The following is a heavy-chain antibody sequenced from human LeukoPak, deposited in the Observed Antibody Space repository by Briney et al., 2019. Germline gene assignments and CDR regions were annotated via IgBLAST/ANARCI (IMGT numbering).Heavy chain of an antibody. D-gene: IGHD6-13*01. J-gene: IGHJ5*02. CDR3: ARHLAAGTNCFDP. V-gene: IGHV5-51*01. CDR2: IYPGDSNT. CDR1: GYSFINFW. Sequence: GESLKISCKASGYSFINFWIAWVRQMPGKGPEWMGTIYPGDSNTRYSPSFRGQVTISADKSISTAYLQWNSLKASDTAMYYCARHLAAGTNCFDPWGQGTLVTVSS.